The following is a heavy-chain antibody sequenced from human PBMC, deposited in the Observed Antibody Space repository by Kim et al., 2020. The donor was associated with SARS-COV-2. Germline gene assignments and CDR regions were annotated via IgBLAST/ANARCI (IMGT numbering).Heavy chain of an antibody. J-gene: IGHJ6*02. V-gene: IGHV3-33*01. D-gene: IGHD3-3*01. CDR2: IWFDGSDK. CDR3: ARGPHYDSWSGYSDYYYGMDV. Sequence: GGSLILSCSASGFTFNTYGMHWVRQAPGKGLEWVAVIWFDGSDKYYADSVKGRFTISRDNSKDTLYLQMRSLRAEDTAVYYCARGPHYDSWSGYSDYYYGMDVWGQGTTVTVSS. CDR1: GFTFNTYG.